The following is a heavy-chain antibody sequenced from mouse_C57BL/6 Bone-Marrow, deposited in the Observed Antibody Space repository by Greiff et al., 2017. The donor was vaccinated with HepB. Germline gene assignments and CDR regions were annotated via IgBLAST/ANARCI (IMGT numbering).Heavy chain of an antibody. V-gene: IGHV1-69*01. J-gene: IGHJ4*01. CDR3: ARSYYVGYYYAMDY. CDR1: GYTFTSYW. Sequence: QVQLQQSGAELVMPGASVKLSCKASGYTFTSYWMHWVKQRPGQGLEWIGEIDPSDSYTNYNQKFKGKSTLTVDKSSSTAYMQLSSLTSEDSAVYYCARSYYVGYYYAMDYWGQGTSVTVSS. CDR2: IDPSDSYT. D-gene: IGHD1-1*01.